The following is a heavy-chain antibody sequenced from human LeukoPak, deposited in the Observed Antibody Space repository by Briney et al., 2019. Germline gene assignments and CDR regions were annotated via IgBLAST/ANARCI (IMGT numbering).Heavy chain of an antibody. V-gene: IGHV3-11*04. J-gene: IGHJ4*02. D-gene: IGHD3-22*01. CDR1: GFTFSDYY. Sequence: PGGSLRLSCAASGFTFSDYYMSWIRQAPGKGLEWVSYISSSGSTIYYADSVKGRFTVFRDNAKNSLFLHMNSLRAEDTAIYYCAIQITMIVVVPYFDYWGQGTLVTVSS. CDR2: ISSSGSTI. CDR3: AIQITMIVVVPYFDY.